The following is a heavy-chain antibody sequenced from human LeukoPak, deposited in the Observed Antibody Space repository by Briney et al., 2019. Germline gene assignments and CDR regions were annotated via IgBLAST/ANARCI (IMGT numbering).Heavy chain of an antibody. CDR2: ISSSGSTI. V-gene: IGHV3-48*04. Sequence: GGSLRLSCATSGFPFSSSGMSWVRQAPGKGLEWVSYISSSGSTIYYADSVKGRFTISRDNAKNSLYLQMNSLRAEDTAVYYCARDQPSYYDFWSGFPDYWGQGTLVTVSS. CDR3: ARDQPSYYDFWSGFPDY. D-gene: IGHD3-3*01. CDR1: GFPFSSSG. J-gene: IGHJ4*02.